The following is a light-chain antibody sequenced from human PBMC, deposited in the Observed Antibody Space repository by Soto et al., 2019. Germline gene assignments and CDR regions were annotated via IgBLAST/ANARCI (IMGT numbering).Light chain of an antibody. CDR2: GNS. V-gene: IGLV1-40*01. CDR1: SSNIGAGYD. Sequence: QSALTPPPSVSGAPGQRVPISCTASSSNIGAGYDVHWYQQLPGTAPKLLIYGNSNRPSGVPDRFSGSKSGTSASLAITGLQAEDEADYYCQSYDSSLSGWVFGGGTKVTVL. J-gene: IGLJ3*02. CDR3: QSYDSSLSGWV.